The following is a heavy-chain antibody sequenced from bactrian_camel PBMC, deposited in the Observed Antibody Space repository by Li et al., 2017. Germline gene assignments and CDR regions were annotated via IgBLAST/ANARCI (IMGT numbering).Heavy chain of an antibody. CDR2: TYRGST. V-gene: IGHV3S31*01. CDR1: GYTRTMYC. J-gene: IGHJ4*01. CDR3: VRDVEWVGYSSFDY. Sequence: VQLVESGGNLVQPGGSLRLSCKANGYTRTMYCMGWFRQTPGKEREAVAATYRGSTYYADSVKGRFTISRDNAKNTLYLQLNSLKTEDTAVYYCVRDVEWVGYSSFDYWGQGTQVTV. D-gene: IGHD5*01.